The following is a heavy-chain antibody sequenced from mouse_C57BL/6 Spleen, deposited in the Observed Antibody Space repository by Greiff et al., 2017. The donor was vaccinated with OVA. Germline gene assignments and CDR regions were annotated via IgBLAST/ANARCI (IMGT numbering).Heavy chain of an antibody. CDR2: IAPEDGET. V-gene: IGHV14-2*01. D-gene: IGHD2-1*01. CDR1: GFNIKDYY. Sequence: EVQLQQPGAELVKPGASVKLSCTASGFNIKDYYMPWVKQRTEQGLEWIGRIAPEDGETKYAPKFTGKATLTADKSSNTAYLQLSSLTSEDTAVYYCAPYGNWAYWGKGTLVTVSA. J-gene: IGHJ3*01. CDR3: APYGNWAY.